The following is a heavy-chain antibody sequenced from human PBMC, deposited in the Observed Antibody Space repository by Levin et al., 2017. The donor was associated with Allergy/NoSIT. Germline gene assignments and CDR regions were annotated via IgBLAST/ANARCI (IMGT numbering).Heavy chain of an antibody. D-gene: IGHD3-16*01. J-gene: IGHJ4*02. CDR2: IYYSGST. V-gene: IGHV4-59*01. CDR3: ARGSFAPGDY. Sequence: SETLSLTCTVSGGSISSYYWSWIRQPPGKGLEWIGYIYYSGSTNYNPSLKSRVTISVDTSKNQFSLKLSSVTAADTAVYYCARGSFAPGDYWGQGTLVTVSS. CDR1: GGSISSYY.